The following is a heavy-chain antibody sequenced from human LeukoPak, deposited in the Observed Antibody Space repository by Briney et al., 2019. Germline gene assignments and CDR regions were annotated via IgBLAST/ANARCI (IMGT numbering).Heavy chain of an antibody. D-gene: IGHD6-13*01. Sequence: SETLSLTCTVSGGSISSYYWSWIRQPAGKGLEWIGRIYTSGSTNYNPSLKSRVTMSVDTSKNQFSLKLSSVTAADTAVYYCARSMRRIAAAGLDYWGQGTLVTVSS. CDR1: GGSISSYY. V-gene: IGHV4-4*07. J-gene: IGHJ4*02. CDR2: IYTSGST. CDR3: ARSMRRIAAAGLDY.